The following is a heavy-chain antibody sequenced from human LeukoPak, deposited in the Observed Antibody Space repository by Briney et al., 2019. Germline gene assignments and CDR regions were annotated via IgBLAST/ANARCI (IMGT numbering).Heavy chain of an antibody. V-gene: IGHV3-23*01. Sequence: PGGSLRLSCAASGFTFSSYAMSWVRQAPGKGLEWVSAISGSGGSTYYADSVKSRFTISRDNSKNTLYLQMNSLRAEDTAVYYCAKVRLQLYYFDYWGQGTLVTASS. D-gene: IGHD5-24*01. CDR2: ISGSGGST. CDR1: GFTFSSYA. CDR3: AKVRLQLYYFDY. J-gene: IGHJ4*02.